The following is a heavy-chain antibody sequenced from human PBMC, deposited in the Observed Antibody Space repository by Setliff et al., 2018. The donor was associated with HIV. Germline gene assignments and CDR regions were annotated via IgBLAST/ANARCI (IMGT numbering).Heavy chain of an antibody. J-gene: IGHJ3*02. V-gene: IGHV4-39*01. Sequence: SETLSLTCTVTGASISSSSYYWDWIRQPPGKGLEWIGSIYYSGSTYYNPSLKRRVTISVDTSKNQFSLKLSSVTAADTAVYYCARRSSWYGDAFDIWGQGTMVTVSS. CDR3: ARRSSWYGDAFDI. D-gene: IGHD6-13*01. CDR1: GASISSSSYY. CDR2: IYYSGST.